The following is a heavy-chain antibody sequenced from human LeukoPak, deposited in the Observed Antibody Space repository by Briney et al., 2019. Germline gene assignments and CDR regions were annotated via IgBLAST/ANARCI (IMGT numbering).Heavy chain of an antibody. CDR1: GGSISSSNW. CDR2: IYHSGST. J-gene: IGHJ4*02. D-gene: IGHD3-16*02. CDR3: ARAQIDNYDYVWGSYRPNHFDY. V-gene: IGHV4-4*02. Sequence: SGTLSLTCAVSGGSISSSNWWSWVRQPPGKGLEWIGEIYHSGSTNYNPSLKSRVTISVDKSKNQFSLKLSSVTAADTAVYYCARAQIDNYDYVWGSYRPNHFDYWGQGTLVTVSS.